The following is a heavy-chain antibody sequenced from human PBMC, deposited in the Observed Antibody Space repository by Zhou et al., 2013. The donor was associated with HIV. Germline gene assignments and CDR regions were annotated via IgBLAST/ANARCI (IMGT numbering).Heavy chain of an antibody. CDR1: GYTFINYD. V-gene: IGHV1-8*03. CDR3: ARDRPYFDF. J-gene: IGHJ4*02. CDR2: MSPNRGNA. Sequence: QVQLVQSGAEVKKPGASVKVSCSASGYTFINYDISWVRQATGRGLEWMGYMSPNRGNAGYAQKFQGRVTITTDTSTTTVYMDLRSLKSDDTAVYYCARDRPYFDFWGQGTLVTVSS.